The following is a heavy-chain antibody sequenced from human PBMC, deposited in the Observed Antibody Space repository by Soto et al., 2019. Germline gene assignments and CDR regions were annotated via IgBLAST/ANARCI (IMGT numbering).Heavy chain of an antibody. CDR3: AKGKVEMGTVWYFDL. V-gene: IGHV3-9*01. CDR2: ISWNSGSI. CDR1: GFTFDDYA. D-gene: IGHD5-18*01. Sequence: DVQLVESGGGLVQPGRSLRLSCAASGFTFDDYAMHWVRQAPGKGLEWVSGISWNSGSIGYADSVKGRFTISRDNAKNALYMQMNSLRAEDTALYYCAKGKVEMGTVWYFDLWGRGTLVTVSS. J-gene: IGHJ2*01.